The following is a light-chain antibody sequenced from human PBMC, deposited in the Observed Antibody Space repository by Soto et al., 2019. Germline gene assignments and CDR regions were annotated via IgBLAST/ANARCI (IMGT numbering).Light chain of an antibody. CDR1: QSVLYSSNNKNY. V-gene: IGKV4-1*01. J-gene: IGKJ1*01. CDR3: QQYYDAPQN. CDR2: WAS. Sequence: DIVMTQSPDSLAVSLGERATINCKSSQSVLYSSNNKNYLAWYQQKPGQPPKLLIYWASTRETGVPDRFSGNGSGPDITLTSSSLQAEDGAVYYCQQYYDAPQNFGQGTKVEIK.